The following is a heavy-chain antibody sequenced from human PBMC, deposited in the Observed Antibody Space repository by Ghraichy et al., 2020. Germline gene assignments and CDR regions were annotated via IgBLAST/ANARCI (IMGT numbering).Heavy chain of an antibody. CDR3: AKNNWFDP. Sequence: SETLSLTCVVQGGSLSGHYWSWIRQPPGKGLEWIGEIGHSGNTKFNPSLASRVIISIEMSKNQFSLRLSSVTAADTAVYYCAKNNWFDPWGQGILVTVSS. CDR1: GGSLSGHY. J-gene: IGHJ5*02. D-gene: IGHD2/OR15-2a*01. CDR2: IGHSGNT. V-gene: IGHV4-34*01.